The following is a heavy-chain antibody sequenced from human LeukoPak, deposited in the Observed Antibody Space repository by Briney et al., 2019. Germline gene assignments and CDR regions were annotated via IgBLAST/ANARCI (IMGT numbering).Heavy chain of an antibody. CDR1: GYTFTSYD. J-gene: IGHJ4*02. CDR2: MNPNSGNT. CDR3: ARGRFYDYIWGSLGGYYFDY. Sequence: ASVKVSCKASGYTFTSYDINWVRQATGQGLEWMGWMNPNSGNTGYAQKFQGRVTMTRNTSISTAYMELSSLRSEDTAVYYCARGRFYDYIWGSLGGYYFDYWGQGTLVTVSS. V-gene: IGHV1-8*01. D-gene: IGHD3-16*01.